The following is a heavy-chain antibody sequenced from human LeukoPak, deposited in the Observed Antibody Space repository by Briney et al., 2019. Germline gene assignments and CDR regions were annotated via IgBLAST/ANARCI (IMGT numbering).Heavy chain of an antibody. V-gene: IGHV4-34*01. J-gene: IGHJ3*02. CDR3: ARVTRPKSSWIQLWPETLRGAFDI. CDR1: GGSFSGYY. D-gene: IGHD5-18*01. Sequence: PSETLSLTCAVYGGSFSGYYWSWIRQPPGKGLEWIGSIYYSGSTYYNPSLKSRVTISVDTSKNQFSLKLSSVTAADTAVYYCARVTRPKSSWIQLWPETLRGAFDIWGQGTMVTVSS. CDR2: IYYSGST.